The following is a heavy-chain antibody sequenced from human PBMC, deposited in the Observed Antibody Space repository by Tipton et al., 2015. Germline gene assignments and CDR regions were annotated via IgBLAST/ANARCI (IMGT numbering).Heavy chain of an antibody. V-gene: IGHV4-59*12. CDR2: IYSSGRT. CDR3: ARGGNPYYDFWSGYYDFFDY. D-gene: IGHD3-3*01. J-gene: IGHJ4*02. Sequence: TLSLTCSVSGNSIGRYYYNWIRQPPGKGLEWIGYIYSSGRTDHNPSLKSRVTIALDTSKNQFSLKLSSVTAADTAVYYCARGGNPYYDFWSGYYDFFDYWGQGTLVTVSS. CDR1: GNSIGRYY.